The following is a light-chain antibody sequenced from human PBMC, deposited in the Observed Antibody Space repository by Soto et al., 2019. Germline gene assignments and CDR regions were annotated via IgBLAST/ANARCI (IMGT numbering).Light chain of an antibody. CDR1: QSIGSW. CDR2: KAS. Sequence: DIPMTQSPSTLSASVGDRVTITCRASQSIGSWLAWYQHKPGKAPNLLIYKASNLESGVPSRFSGSGSGTEFTLTISSLQPDDFATYYCQQYNNTFGQGTKLEIK. CDR3: QQYNNT. J-gene: IGKJ2*01. V-gene: IGKV1-5*03.